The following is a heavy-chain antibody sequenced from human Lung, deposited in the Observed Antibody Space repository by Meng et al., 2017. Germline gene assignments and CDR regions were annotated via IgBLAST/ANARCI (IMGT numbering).Heavy chain of an antibody. CDR1: VGSFSDYY. J-gene: IGHJ4*02. CDR2: INHSGST. CDR3: ARGPTTMAHDFDY. D-gene: IGHD4-11*01. Sequence: QGRLKQGGAGLLKPSETPSLTFVVSVGSFSDYYWSWIRQPPGKGLEWIGEINHSGSTNYNPSLESRATISVDTSQNNLSLKLSSVTAADSAVYYCARGPTTMAHDFDYWGQGTLVTVSS. V-gene: IGHV4-34*01.